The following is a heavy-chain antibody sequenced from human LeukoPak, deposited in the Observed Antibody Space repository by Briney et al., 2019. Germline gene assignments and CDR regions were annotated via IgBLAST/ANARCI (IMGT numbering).Heavy chain of an antibody. J-gene: IGHJ4*02. CDR1: GFPVNSNY. CDR3: AREMDDILTGYGLDY. D-gene: IGHD3-9*01. Sequence: GGSLRLSFAASGFPVNSNYMTWVRPAPGKGLEWVSSISSTGSYIFYPDSVKGRFTISRDNAKNSLYLQMNSLRAEDTAVYYCAREMDDILTGYGLDYWGQGTLVTVSS. CDR2: ISSTGSYI. V-gene: IGHV3-21*01.